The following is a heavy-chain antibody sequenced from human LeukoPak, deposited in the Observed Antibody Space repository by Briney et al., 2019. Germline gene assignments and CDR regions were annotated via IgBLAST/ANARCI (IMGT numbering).Heavy chain of an antibody. Sequence: GGSLRLSCVASGFTFSTYAMSWVRQAPGKALEWVSTISGSGGSTYYADSVKGRFTISRDNSKNTLYLQMNSLRAEDTAVYYCAKGLSNDYYDGSGHYSGEGFDYWGQGTLVTVSS. D-gene: IGHD3-22*01. CDR1: GFTFSTYA. J-gene: IGHJ4*02. CDR3: AKGLSNDYYDGSGHYSGEGFDY. CDR2: ISGSGGST. V-gene: IGHV3-23*01.